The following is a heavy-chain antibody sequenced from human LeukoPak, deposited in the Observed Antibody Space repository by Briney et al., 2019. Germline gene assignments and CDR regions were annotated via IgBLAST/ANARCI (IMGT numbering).Heavy chain of an antibody. CDR3: ARDQRVTGRPDVDY. D-gene: IGHD6-6*01. CDR1: GFTFRNHW. CDR2: ISSDGSST. J-gene: IGHJ4*02. Sequence: GGSLRLSCAASGFTFRNHWMHWVRQTPGKGLVWVSRISSDGSSTTYADSVKGRFTISRDNAKNTLYLQMNNLRAEDTAMYYCARDQRVTGRPDVDYWGQGTLVIVSS. V-gene: IGHV3-74*03.